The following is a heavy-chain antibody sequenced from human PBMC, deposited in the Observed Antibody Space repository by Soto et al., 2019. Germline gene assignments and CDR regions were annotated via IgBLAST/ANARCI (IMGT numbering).Heavy chain of an antibody. V-gene: IGHV4-4*02. CDR1: GGSISSGNW. CDR2: IYHTGST. Sequence: QVQLQESGPGLVKPSGTLSLTCAVSGGSISSGNWWSWVRQPPGKGLEWIGEIYHTGSTNYNPSLKSRLTVSVAKSKNQLSLRLTALTAADTAVYSCAGSPDYYYGMDVWGQETTVTVSS. CDR3: AGSPDYYYGMDV. J-gene: IGHJ6*01.